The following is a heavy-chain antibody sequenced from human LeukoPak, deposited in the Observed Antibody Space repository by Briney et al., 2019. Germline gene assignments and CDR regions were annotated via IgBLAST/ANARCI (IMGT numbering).Heavy chain of an antibody. D-gene: IGHD4-17*01. CDR2: IYYTGST. J-gene: IGHJ5*02. Sequence: SETLSLTCTVSGGSISTYYWNWIRQPPGKALEWIGYIYYTGSTNYNPSLKSRVTISVDTSNNQFSLKLSSVTAADTAVYYCARDLGADYGDYVFDPWGQGTLVTVSS. CDR1: GGSISTYY. V-gene: IGHV4-59*01. CDR3: ARDLGADYGDYVFDP.